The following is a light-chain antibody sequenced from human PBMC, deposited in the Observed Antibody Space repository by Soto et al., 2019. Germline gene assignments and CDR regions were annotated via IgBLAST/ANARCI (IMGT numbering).Light chain of an antibody. J-gene: IGLJ2*01. CDR2: EVN. Sequence: QSALTQPASVSGSPGQSITISCTGTSSDVGGYNYVSWYQHHPGKAPKLMIYEVNNRPSGVSNRFSGSKSGNTASLTISGLQAEDEGDYYCTSYTSSSTPVVFGGGTNLTVL. CDR1: SSDVGGYNY. CDR3: TSYTSSSTPVV. V-gene: IGLV2-14*01.